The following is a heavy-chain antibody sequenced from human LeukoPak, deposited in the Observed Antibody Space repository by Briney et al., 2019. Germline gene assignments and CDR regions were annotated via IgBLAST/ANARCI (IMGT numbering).Heavy chain of an antibody. D-gene: IGHD4-17*01. CDR1: GGSCSGYY. Sequence: PSETLSLTCAVYGGSCSGYYWGWIRQPPGKGLEWIGSIYLSGSTYYNPSLKSRVTISVDTSKNQFSLKLSSVTAADTAVYYCARVPTVTFFDYWGQGTLVTVSS. CDR2: IYLSGST. CDR3: ARVPTVTFFDY. V-gene: IGHV4-34*01. J-gene: IGHJ4*02.